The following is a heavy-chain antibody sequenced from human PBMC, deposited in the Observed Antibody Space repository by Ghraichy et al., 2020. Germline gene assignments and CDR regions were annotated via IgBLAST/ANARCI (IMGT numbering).Heavy chain of an antibody. Sequence: LSLTCAVSGLNFADSAMHWVRQTPGKGLEWVSAISGDSDRTYYADSVKGRFTTARDNSKNCVFLHLTSLRTEDTALYYCAKDVADRICFGAGISNGLDVWGQGTTVTVSS. D-gene: IGHD3-16*01. CDR2: ISGDSDRT. V-gene: IGHV3-43*02. CDR3: AKDVADRICFGAGISNGLDV. J-gene: IGHJ6*02. CDR1: GLNFADSA.